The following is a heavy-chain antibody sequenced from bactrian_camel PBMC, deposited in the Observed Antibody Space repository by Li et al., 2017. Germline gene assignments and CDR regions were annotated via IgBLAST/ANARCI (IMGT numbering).Heavy chain of an antibody. J-gene: IGHJ4*01. Sequence: HVQLVESGGGSVQPGASLRLSCAVSQYIFGSYCVAWFRQAPGKEREGVASLAPNDDTDYLESVKGRFTISQGNTGNTLYLQMNSLKPEDTAMYYCAAGGSGRCSDYWGQGTQVTVSS. CDR2: LAPNDDT. CDR1: QYIFGSYC. CDR3: AAGGSGRCSDY. V-gene: IGHV3S55*01. D-gene: IGHD2*01.